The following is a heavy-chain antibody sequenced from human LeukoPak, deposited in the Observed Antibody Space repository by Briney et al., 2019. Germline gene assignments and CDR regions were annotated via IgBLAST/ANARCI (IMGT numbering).Heavy chain of an antibody. Sequence: ASVKVSCKASGYTFTGYYMQWVRQAPGQGLEWMGWINPNSGGTNYAQKFQGRVTMTRDTSVSTAYMELSRLRSDDTAVYYCARVNDFWSGHDAFDIWGQGTMVTVSS. V-gene: IGHV1-2*02. D-gene: IGHD3-3*01. J-gene: IGHJ3*02. CDR2: INPNSGGT. CDR1: GYTFTGYY. CDR3: ARVNDFWSGHDAFDI.